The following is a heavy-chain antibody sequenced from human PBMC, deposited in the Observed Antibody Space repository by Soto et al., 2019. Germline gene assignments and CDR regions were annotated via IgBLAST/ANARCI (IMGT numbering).Heavy chain of an antibody. D-gene: IGHD1-26*01. CDR2: INPSSGST. CDR1: GYTFTSYD. Sequence: GASVKVSCKASGYTFTSYDINWVRQATGQGLEWMGWINPSSGSTSYAQKFQGRVTMTRDTSTSTVYMELSSLRSEDTAVYYCARDRAPGWAYYYGMDVWGQGTTVTVSS. CDR3: ARDRAPGWAYYYGMDV. J-gene: IGHJ6*02. V-gene: IGHV1-46*03.